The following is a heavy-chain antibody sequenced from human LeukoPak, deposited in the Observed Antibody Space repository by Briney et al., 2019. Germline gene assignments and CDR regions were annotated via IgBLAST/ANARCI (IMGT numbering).Heavy chain of an antibody. CDR2: IIPIFGTA. CDR3: ARVAYYYDSSGPPSI. J-gene: IGHJ3*02. D-gene: IGHD3-22*01. V-gene: IGHV1-69*06. Sequence: GASVKVSCKASGGTFSSYAISWVRQAPGQGLEWMGGIIPIFGTANYAQKFQGRVTITADKSTSTAYMGLSSLRSEDTAVYYCARVAYYYDSSGPPSIWGQGTMVTVSS. CDR1: GGTFSSYA.